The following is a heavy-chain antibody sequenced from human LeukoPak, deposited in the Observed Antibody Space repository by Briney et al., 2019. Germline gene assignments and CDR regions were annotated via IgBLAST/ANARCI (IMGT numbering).Heavy chain of an antibody. Sequence: GGSLRLSCAASGFTFSDYYMSWIREAPGKGLEWGSYISSSGSTIYYADSVKGRFTISRDNAKNSLYLQMNSLRAEDTAVYYCAISRDGYNYAVEYWGQGTLVTVSS. CDR1: GFTFSDYY. CDR2: ISSSGSTI. V-gene: IGHV3-11*01. J-gene: IGHJ4*02. CDR3: AISRDGYNYAVEY. D-gene: IGHD5-24*01.